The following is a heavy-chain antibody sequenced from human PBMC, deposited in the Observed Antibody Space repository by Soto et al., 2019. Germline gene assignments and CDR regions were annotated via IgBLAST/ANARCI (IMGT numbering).Heavy chain of an antibody. D-gene: IGHD3-22*01. CDR1: GGTFSSYA. J-gene: IGHJ6*02. CDR2: IIPIFGTA. CDR3: ARDLGYYDSSGYPPAYYGMDV. Sequence: SVKVSCKASGGTFSSYAISWVRQAPGQGLEWMGGIIPIFGTANYAQKFQGRVTITADKSTSTAYMELSSLRSEDTAVYYCARDLGYYDSSGYPPAYYGMDVWGQGTTVTVSS. V-gene: IGHV1-69*06.